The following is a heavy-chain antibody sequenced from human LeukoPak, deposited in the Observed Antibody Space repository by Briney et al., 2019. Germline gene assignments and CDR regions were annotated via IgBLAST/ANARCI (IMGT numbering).Heavy chain of an antibody. CDR3: ARAGEWLVHFDY. CDR1: GYTFINYY. J-gene: IGHJ4*02. Sequence: ASVKVSCKASGYTFINYYVHWVRQAPGQGLEWMGIINPSGGSTKYAQKFQGRVTMTRDTSTSTVYMELSSLRSEDTAVYYCARAGEWLVHFDYWGQGTLVTVSS. D-gene: IGHD6-19*01. CDR2: INPSGGST. V-gene: IGHV1-46*01.